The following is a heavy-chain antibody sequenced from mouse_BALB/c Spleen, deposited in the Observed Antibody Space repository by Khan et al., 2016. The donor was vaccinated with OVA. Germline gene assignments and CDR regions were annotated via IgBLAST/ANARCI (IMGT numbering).Heavy chain of an antibody. CDR3: ARDGSRYNYAMDY. Sequence: EVKLLESGPGLVNPSQSLSLTCTVTGYSITSDYAWNWIRQFPGNKLEWMGYINYSGSTNYNPALKSRISITRDTSKNQFFLQLNSVTTEDTATCYCARDGSRYNYAMDYWGQGTSVTVSS. CDR1: GYSITSDYA. D-gene: IGHD1-1*01. CDR2: INYSGST. V-gene: IGHV3-2*02. J-gene: IGHJ4*01.